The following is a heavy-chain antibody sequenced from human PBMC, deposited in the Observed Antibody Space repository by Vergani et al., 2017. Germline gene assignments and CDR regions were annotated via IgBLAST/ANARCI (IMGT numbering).Heavy chain of an antibody. CDR1: GFTLSSHA. Sequence: QVQLEESGGGVVQPGRSLRLSCAGSGFTLSSHAMHWVRQAPGEGLEWVAFIWYDGSKEYYADSVKGRFTISRDNSKNTLYLQMNNLRAADTAVYYCARSGYCAHGVCYMTYYYYMDVWGKGTAVTVSS. CDR3: ARSGYCAHGVCYMTYYYYMDV. CDR2: IWYDGSKE. J-gene: IGHJ6*03. D-gene: IGHD2-8*01. V-gene: IGHV3-33*01.